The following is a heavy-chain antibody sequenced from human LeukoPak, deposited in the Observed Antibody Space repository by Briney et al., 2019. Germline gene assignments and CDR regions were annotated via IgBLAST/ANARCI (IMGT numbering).Heavy chain of an antibody. CDR1: GGSISSGDYY. J-gene: IGHJ5*02. D-gene: IGHD3-10*01. CDR3: ARGTYYYGSGSYYPFDP. V-gene: IGHV4-30-4*01. Sequence: SETLSLTCTVSGGSISSGDYYWSWIRQPPGKGLEWIGYIYYSGSTYYNPSLKSRVPISVDTSKNQFSLKLSSVTAADTAVYYCARGTYYYGSGSYYPFDPWGQGTLVTVSS. CDR2: IYYSGST.